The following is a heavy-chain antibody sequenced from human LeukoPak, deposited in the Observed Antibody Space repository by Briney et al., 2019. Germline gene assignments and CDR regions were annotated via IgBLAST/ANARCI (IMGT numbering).Heavy chain of an antibody. D-gene: IGHD6-19*01. Sequence: SETLSLTCTVSDVSISTYYGNWIRQPAGKGLEWIGRIYTSGTTNYSPSLKSRITMSVGTSKNQFSLNLSSVTAADTAVYYCARARSPNIAVAGACFDYWGQGILVTVSS. CDR3: ARARSPNIAVAGACFDY. J-gene: IGHJ4*02. V-gene: IGHV4-4*07. CDR2: IYTSGTT. CDR1: DVSISTYY.